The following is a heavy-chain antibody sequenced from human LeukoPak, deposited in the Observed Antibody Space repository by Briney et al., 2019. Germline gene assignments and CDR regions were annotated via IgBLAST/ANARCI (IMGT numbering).Heavy chain of an antibody. V-gene: IGHV3-66*01. CDR2: IYSGGST. J-gene: IGHJ4*02. CDR1: GFTVSSNY. CDR3: ASLMGIAVAGTGGY. Sequence: GGSLRLSCAASGFTVSSNYMSWVRQAPGKGLEWVSVIYSGGSTYYADSVKGRFTISRDNSKNTLYHQMNSLRAEDTAVYYCASLMGIAVAGTGGYWGQGTLVTVSS. D-gene: IGHD6-19*01.